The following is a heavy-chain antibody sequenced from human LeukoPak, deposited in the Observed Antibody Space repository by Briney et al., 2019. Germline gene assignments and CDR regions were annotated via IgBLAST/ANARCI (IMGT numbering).Heavy chain of an antibody. D-gene: IGHD6-6*01. CDR1: GYSLTSYW. CDR3: ARQDSSSSGAYYFDY. J-gene: IGHJ4*02. V-gene: IGHV5-51*01. CDR2: IYPGDSDT. Sequence: GESLKISCEASGYSLTSYWIGWVRQMPGKGLEWMGIIYPGDSDTRYSPSSQGQVTISADKSISTAYLQWSSLKASDTAIYYCARQDSSSSGAYYFDYWGQGTLVTVSS.